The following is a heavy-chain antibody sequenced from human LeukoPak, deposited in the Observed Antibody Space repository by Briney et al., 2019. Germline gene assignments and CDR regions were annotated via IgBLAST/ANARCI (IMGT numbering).Heavy chain of an antibody. CDR2: ISGTGGRT. V-gene: IGHV3-23*01. Sequence: GGTLSLSCAASGVTFSSYAMSWVRQAPGKGLEWVSGISGTGGRTYYADSVKGRFTISRDNSKNTLYLQMNSLRAEDTAVYYCAKDLRYDSSGYFDYWGQGTRVTVSS. CDR3: AKDLRYDSSGYFDY. J-gene: IGHJ4*02. D-gene: IGHD3-22*01. CDR1: GVTFSSYA.